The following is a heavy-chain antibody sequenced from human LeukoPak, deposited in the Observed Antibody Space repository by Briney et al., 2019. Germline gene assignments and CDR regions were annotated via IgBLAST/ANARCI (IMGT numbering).Heavy chain of an antibody. Sequence: AGGSLRLSCAASGFTFSSYAMSWVRQAPGKGLEWVSAISGSGGSTYYADSVKGRFTISRDNSKNTLYLQMNSLRAEDTAVYYCAKDKPNVVSSLVVVAATLFDYWGQGTLVTVSS. D-gene: IGHD2-15*01. V-gene: IGHV3-23*01. CDR2: ISGSGGST. CDR1: GFTFSSYA. CDR3: AKDKPNVVSSLVVVAATLFDY. J-gene: IGHJ4*02.